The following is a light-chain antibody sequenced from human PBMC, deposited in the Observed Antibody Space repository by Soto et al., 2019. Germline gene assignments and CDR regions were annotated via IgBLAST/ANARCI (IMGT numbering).Light chain of an antibody. V-gene: IGKV3-11*01. J-gene: IGKJ1*01. CDR1: QSVSSY. CDR3: QQRSKWRT. CDR2: DAS. Sequence: EVVLTQSPATLSLSPGERATLSCRASQSVSSYLAWYQQKPGQAPRLLIYDASKRATGIPARFSGSGFGTDYTLTISSLEPEDFAVYYCQQRSKWRTFGQGTKVDIK.